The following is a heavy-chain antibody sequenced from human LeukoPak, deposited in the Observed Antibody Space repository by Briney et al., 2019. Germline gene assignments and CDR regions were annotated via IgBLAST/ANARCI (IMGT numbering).Heavy chain of an antibody. V-gene: IGHV4-34*01. CDR3: ARGLNYYYDSSGSDAFDI. CDR2: INHSGST. D-gene: IGHD3-22*01. CDR1: GGSFSGYY. Sequence: PSETLSLTCAVYGGSFSGYYWSWIRQPPGKGLEWIGEINHSGSTNYNPSLKSRVTISVDTSKNQFSLKLSSVTAADTAVYYCARGLNYYYDSSGSDAFDIWGQGTMVTVSS. J-gene: IGHJ3*02.